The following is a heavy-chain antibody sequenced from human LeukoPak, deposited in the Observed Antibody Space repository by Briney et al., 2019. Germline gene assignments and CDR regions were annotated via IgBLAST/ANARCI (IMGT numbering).Heavy chain of an antibody. CDR1: GFTFTTYS. CDR2: ISSGSSAI. V-gene: IGHV3-21*01. Sequence: GGSLRLSCEASGFTFTTYSMTWVRQAPGKGLEWVSIISSGSSAIFSADALKGRFTISRDDAKNSLFLEVNSLRAEDTAVYYCARAKWAGTTDNWFDPWGQGTLVIVSS. D-gene: IGHD1-1*01. J-gene: IGHJ5*02. CDR3: ARAKWAGTTDNWFDP.